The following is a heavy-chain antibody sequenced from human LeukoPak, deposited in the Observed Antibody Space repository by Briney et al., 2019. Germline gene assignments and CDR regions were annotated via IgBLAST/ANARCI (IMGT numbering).Heavy chain of an antibody. V-gene: IGHV4-34*01. CDR3: ARLYGSGSMWRGLGPEQKNWFDP. Sequence: TSETLSLTCAVYGGSFSGYYWSWIRQPPGKGLEWIGEINHSGSTNYNPSLKSRVTISVDTSKNQFSLKLSSVTAADTAVYYCARLYGSGSMWRGLGPEQKNWFDPWGQGTLVTVSS. CDR2: INHSGST. J-gene: IGHJ5*02. D-gene: IGHD3-10*01. CDR1: GGSFSGYY.